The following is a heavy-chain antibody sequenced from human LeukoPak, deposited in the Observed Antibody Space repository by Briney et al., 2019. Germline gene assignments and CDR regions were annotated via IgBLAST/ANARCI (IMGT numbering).Heavy chain of an antibody. CDR3: ARVGEVEDFWSGYYTVGFDY. V-gene: IGHV3-74*01. J-gene: IGHJ4*02. CDR1: GFTFSSYW. D-gene: IGHD3-3*01. Sequence: GGSLRLSCAASGFTFSSYWMHWVRHAPGKGLVWVSRINSDGSSTSYADSVKGRFTISRDNAKNTLYLQMNSLRAEDTAVYYCARVGEVEDFWSGYYTVGFDYWGQGTLVTVSS. CDR2: INSDGSST.